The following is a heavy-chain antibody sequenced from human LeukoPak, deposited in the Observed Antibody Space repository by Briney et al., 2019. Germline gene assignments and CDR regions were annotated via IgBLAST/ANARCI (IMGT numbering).Heavy chain of an antibody. Sequence: GASVKVSCKASGYTFTGYYMHWVRQAPGQGLEWMGWINPNSGGTNYAQKFQGRVTMTRDTSISTAYMELSRLRSDDTAVYYCARSRLGYCSGGSCFFQNWFDPWGQGTLVTVSS. CDR1: GYTFTGYY. CDR2: INPNSGGT. J-gene: IGHJ5*02. D-gene: IGHD2-15*01. CDR3: ARSRLGYCSGGSCFFQNWFDP. V-gene: IGHV1-2*02.